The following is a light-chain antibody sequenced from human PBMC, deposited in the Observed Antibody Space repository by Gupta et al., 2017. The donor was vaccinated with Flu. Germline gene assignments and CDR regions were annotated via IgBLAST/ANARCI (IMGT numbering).Light chain of an antibody. CDR2: SDT. Sequence: QSVLTQPPSASGTPGQRVTISCSGSSSNIGSHTVTWDKQLPGPAPKLLIYSDTERPSGVPDRCSGSKAGTAASLAICALPAEEEADYYCAAWEDSRIVVFGGGTKLTVL. CDR1: SSNIGSHT. CDR3: AAWEDSRIVV. J-gene: IGLJ2*01. V-gene: IGLV1-44*01.